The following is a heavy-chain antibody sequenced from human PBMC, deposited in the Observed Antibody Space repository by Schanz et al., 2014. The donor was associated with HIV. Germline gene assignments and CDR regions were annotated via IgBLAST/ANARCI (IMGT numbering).Heavy chain of an antibody. Sequence: EVQLLESGGGLVQPGGSLRLSCEASGFTFSDYAMNWVRRAPGKGLEWVSATSSGNRYIYYADSVKGRFTISRDNAKNSLYLQMNRLRAEDTAVYYCARLYYDSWGGKDEYYFDYWGQGTLVTVSS. V-gene: IGHV3-21*01. CDR1: GFTFSDYA. CDR2: TSSGNRYI. CDR3: ARLYYDSWGGKDEYYFDY. D-gene: IGHD3-3*01. J-gene: IGHJ4*02.